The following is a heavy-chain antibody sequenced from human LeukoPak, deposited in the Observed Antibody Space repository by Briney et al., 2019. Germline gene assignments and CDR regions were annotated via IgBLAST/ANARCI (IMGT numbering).Heavy chain of an antibody. D-gene: IGHD3-9*01. V-gene: IGHV1-2*02. CDR2: INPNSGAT. Sequence: ASVKVSCKTSGYTFINSYMHWVRQARGQGLEWMGWINPNSGATHYAPKFQARVTMTRDTSLTTVYMDLTWLTSDDTAAYYCARAFSFDHELFDYWGQGTLVTVSS. CDR3: ARAFSFDHELFDY. CDR1: GYTFINSY. J-gene: IGHJ4*02.